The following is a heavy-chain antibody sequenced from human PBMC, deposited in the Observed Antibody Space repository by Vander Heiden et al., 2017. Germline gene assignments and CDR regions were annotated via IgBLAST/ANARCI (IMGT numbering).Heavy chain of an antibody. D-gene: IGHD6-19*01. Sequence: EVQLVESGGALVQPGGSLRLSCAASGFTFSSYGMPGVSQTTEKRHEGVWAIRERGATIYYVDCSSSRLNNSRYKNRSTLNLQENGISAEDTALNYGAEGLTQSYGCGGWRWSFEYWGQGTLVTVSS. CDR2: IRERGATI. V-gene: IGHV3-23*04. CDR3: AEGLTQSYGCGGWRWSFEY. CDR1: GFTFSSYG. J-gene: IGHJ4*01.